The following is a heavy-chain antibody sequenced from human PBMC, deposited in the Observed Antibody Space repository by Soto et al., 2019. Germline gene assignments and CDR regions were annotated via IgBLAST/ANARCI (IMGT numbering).Heavy chain of an antibody. D-gene: IGHD3-3*01. Sequence: QVQLVQSGAEVRKPGASVKVSCEASGYTFTDYAITWVRQAPGQGLEWMGWINLYNANKNYAQKFQGRVTLTRDTSTRTVYMELRGLRSDDTATDYCARISLGGYVEWSGWFDPWGQGTLVSVSS. J-gene: IGHJ5*02. CDR3: ARISLGGYVEWSGWFDP. CDR1: GYTFTDYA. V-gene: IGHV1-18*01. CDR2: INLYNANK.